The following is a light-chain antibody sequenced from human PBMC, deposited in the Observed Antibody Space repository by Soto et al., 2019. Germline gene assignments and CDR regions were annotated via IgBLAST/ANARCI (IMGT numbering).Light chain of an antibody. CDR2: DAS. CDR3: QQYDSSSPT. V-gene: IGKV1-5*01. CDR1: QNISVW. Sequence: DIQMTQSPSTLSASVGDGVTITCRASQNISVWLAWYQRRPGKAPKFLIYDASSLETGVPSRFSGSGSGTEFTLTIRSLQPDDFATYYCQQYDSSSPTFGQGTKLEIK. J-gene: IGKJ2*01.